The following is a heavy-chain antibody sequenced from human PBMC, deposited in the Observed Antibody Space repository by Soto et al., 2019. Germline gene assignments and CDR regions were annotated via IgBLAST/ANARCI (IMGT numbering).Heavy chain of an antibody. D-gene: IGHD6-25*01. CDR2: IDPSDSYT. Sequence: GESLKISCKGSGYSFTSYWISWVRQMPGKGLEWMGRIDPSDSYTNYSPSFQGHVTLSADKSISTAYLQWSSLKASDTALYYLSSNGWEAAGSGYYYGMDVWGQGTTVTASS. CDR1: GYSFTSYW. CDR3: SSNGWEAAGSGYYYGMDV. J-gene: IGHJ6*02. V-gene: IGHV5-10-1*01.